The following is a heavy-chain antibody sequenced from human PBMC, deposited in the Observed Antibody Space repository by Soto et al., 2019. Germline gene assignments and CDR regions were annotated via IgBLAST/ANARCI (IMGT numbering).Heavy chain of an antibody. D-gene: IGHD2-8*01. CDR3: ARSGAYCTSITCLFDSF. V-gene: IGHV1-18*01. CDR1: GYTFSSYG. Sequence: QAQLVQSGAEVKKPGASVKVSCRASGYTFSSYGYAWVRQAPGQGLEWMGWISAYNGDTNYAQKFQDRVTLTTDTSTTTGYMEVRNLGSDDTAVYYCARSGAYCTSITCLFDSFWGLGTLVTVSS. CDR2: ISAYNGDT. J-gene: IGHJ4*02.